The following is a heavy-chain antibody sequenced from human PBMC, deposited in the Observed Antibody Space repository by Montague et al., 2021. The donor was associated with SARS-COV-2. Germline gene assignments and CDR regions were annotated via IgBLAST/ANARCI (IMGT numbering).Heavy chain of an antibody. J-gene: IGHJ6*02. CDR3: ACGEVTTRGLIYYYGMDV. Sequence: SETLSLTCAVSGGSFSGYYCTWIRQSPRKGLEWMGESNHNGSTNYNPSPNSRVTISVDTSTNQYSLKLSSVTAADSAVYYCACGEVTTRGLIYYYGMDVWGQGTTVTVSS. CDR1: GGSFSGYY. CDR2: SNHNGST. D-gene: IGHD4-11*01. V-gene: IGHV4-34*01.